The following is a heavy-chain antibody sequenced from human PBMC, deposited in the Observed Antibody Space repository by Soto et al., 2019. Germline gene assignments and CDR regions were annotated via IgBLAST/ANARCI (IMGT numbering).Heavy chain of an antibody. CDR3: ARDRHYYGSGGYYAFDY. D-gene: IGHD3-10*01. CDR1: GYTFTSYG. J-gene: IGHJ4*02. V-gene: IGHV1-18*01. CDR2: ISAYNGNT. Sequence: GASVKVSCKASGYTFTSYGISWVRQAPGQGLEWMGWISAYNGNTNYAQKFQGRVTMTTDTSTSTAYMELRSLRSDDTAVYYCARDRHYYGSGGYYAFDYWGQGTQVTVSS.